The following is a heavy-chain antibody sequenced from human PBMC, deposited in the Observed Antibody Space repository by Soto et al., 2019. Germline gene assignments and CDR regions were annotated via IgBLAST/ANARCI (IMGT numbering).Heavy chain of an antibody. D-gene: IGHD5-18*01. CDR3: ARDQADTAMPDFVPYYYYYGMDV. J-gene: IGHJ6*02. Sequence: GGSLRLSCAASGFTFSSYAMHWVRQAPGKGLEWVAVISYDGSNKYYADSVKGRFTISRDNSKNTLYLQMNSMRAEDTAVYYCARDQADTAMPDFVPYYYYYGMDVWGQGTTVTVSS. CDR1: GFTFSSYA. V-gene: IGHV3-30-3*01. CDR2: ISYDGSNK.